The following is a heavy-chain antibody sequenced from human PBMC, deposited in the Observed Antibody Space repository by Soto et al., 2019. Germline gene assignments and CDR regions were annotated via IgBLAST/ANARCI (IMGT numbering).Heavy chain of an antibody. CDR1: GFTFSSYG. D-gene: IGHD5-18*01. V-gene: IGHV3-30*19. CDR3: ARALRELWLHTPFDY. J-gene: IGHJ4*02. CDR2: ISYDGSNK. Sequence: QVQLVESGGGVVQPGRSLRLSCAASGFTFSSYGMHWVRQAPGKGLEWVAVISYDGSNKYYADSVKGRFTISRDNSKNTLYLQMNSLRAEDTAVYYCARALRELWLHTPFDYWGQGTLVTVSS.